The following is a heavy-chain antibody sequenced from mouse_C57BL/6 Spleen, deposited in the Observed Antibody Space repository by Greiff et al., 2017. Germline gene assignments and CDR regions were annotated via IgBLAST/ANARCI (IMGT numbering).Heavy chain of an antibody. V-gene: IGHV1-19*01. J-gene: IGHJ4*01. Sequence: VQLQQSGPVLVKPGASVKMSCKASGYTFTDYYMNWVKQSHGKSLEWIGVINPYNGGTSYNQKFKGKATLTVDKSSSTAYMELHSLTSEDSSVYDCASPSNYEDYYAMDYWGQGTSVTVSS. CDR1: GYTFTDYY. CDR3: ASPSNYEDYYAMDY. CDR2: INPYNGGT. D-gene: IGHD2-5*01.